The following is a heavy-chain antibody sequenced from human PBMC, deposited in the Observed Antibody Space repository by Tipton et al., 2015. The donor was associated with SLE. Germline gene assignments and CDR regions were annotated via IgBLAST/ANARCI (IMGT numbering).Heavy chain of an antibody. V-gene: IGHV4-61*10. J-gene: IGHJ4*02. D-gene: IGHD3-22*01. CDR2: IYYSGST. CDR3: AREDDSSGLY. CDR1: GGSISSGSYY. Sequence: TLSLTCAVSGGSISSGSYYWSWIRQPAGKGLEWIGYIYYSGSTNYNPSLKSRVTISVDTSKNQFSLKLSSVTAADTAVYYCAREDDSSGLYWGQGTLVTVSS.